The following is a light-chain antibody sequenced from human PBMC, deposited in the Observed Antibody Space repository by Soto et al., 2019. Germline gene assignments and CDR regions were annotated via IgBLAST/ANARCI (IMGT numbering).Light chain of an antibody. V-gene: IGKV1-5*03. Sequence: DIHMTQSPSTLSASVGDRVTITCRASQSISIWLAWYQQKPGKAPNLLIYKTSSLETGVPSRFSGSGSGTEFTLTISRLQPDDFATYYCQHWNDYSWTFGQGTKVEVK. CDR2: KTS. CDR3: QHWNDYSWT. J-gene: IGKJ1*01. CDR1: QSISIW.